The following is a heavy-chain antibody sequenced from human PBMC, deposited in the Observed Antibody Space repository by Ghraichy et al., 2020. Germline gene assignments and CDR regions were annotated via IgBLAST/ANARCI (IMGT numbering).Heavy chain of an antibody. CDR1: GFTFSSYW. Sequence: GGSLRLSCAASGFTFSSYWMHWVRQAPGKGLVWVSRINSDGSSTSYADSVKGRFTISRDNAKNTLYLQMNSLRAEDTAVYYCAREQQLGHFDYWGQGTLVTVSS. CDR3: AREQQLGHFDY. J-gene: IGHJ4*02. V-gene: IGHV3-74*01. D-gene: IGHD6-13*01. CDR2: INSDGSST.